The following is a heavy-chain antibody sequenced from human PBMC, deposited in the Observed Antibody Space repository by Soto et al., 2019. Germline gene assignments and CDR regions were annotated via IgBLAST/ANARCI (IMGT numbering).Heavy chain of an antibody. J-gene: IGHJ5*02. CDR1: GGSFSGYY. CDR2: INHSGST. V-gene: IGHV4-34*01. CDR3: EEYSNYDWFDP. Sequence: PSETLSLTCAVYGGSFSGYYWSWIRQPPGKGLEWIGEINHSGSTNYNPSLKSRVTISVDTSKNQFSLKLSSVTAADTAVYYCEEYSNYDWFDPWGQGTLVTVSS. D-gene: IGHD4-4*01.